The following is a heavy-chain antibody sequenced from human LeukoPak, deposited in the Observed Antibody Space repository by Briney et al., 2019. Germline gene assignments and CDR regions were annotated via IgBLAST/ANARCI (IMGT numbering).Heavy chain of an antibody. CDR1: GFSFSSYA. Sequence: GGSLRLSCGASGFSFSSYAMTWVCQAPGKGLEWVANIKQDGSEKYYVDSVKGRFTISRDNAKNSLYLQMNSLRAEDTAVYYCARGNYYGSGSYSHRHPDYYFDYWGQGTLVTVSS. J-gene: IGHJ4*02. V-gene: IGHV3-7*01. CDR3: ARGNYYGSGSYSHRHPDYYFDY. D-gene: IGHD3-10*01. CDR2: IKQDGSEK.